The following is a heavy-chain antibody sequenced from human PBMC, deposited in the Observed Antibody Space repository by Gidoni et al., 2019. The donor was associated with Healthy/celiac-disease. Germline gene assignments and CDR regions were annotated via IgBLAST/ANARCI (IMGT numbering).Heavy chain of an antibody. J-gene: IGHJ4*02. D-gene: IGHD3-22*01. CDR2: ISGSGGST. CDR1: GFTFGSYA. V-gene: IGHV3-23*01. CDR3: AKGGGYYDSSGYYYESHY. Sequence: EVQLLESGGGLVQPGGSLRLSCAASGFTFGSYAWSWVRQAPGKGLEWVSAISGSGGSTYYADSVKGRFTISRDNSKNTLYLQMNSLRAEDTAVYYCAKGGGYYDSSGYYYESHYWGQGTLVTVSS.